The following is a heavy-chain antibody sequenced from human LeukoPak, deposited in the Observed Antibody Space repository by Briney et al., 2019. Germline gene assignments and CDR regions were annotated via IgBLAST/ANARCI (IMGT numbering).Heavy chain of an antibody. CDR3: ARVIHCTNGVCYLHYYYYGMDV. V-gene: IGHV4-39*07. Sequence: PSETLSLTCTVSGGSIRSSYYYWSWLRQPPGKGLEWIGEIKHSGSTNYNPSLKSRVTISVDTSKNQFSLKLSSVTAADTAVYYCARVIHCTNGVCYLHYYYYGMDVWGQGTTVTVSS. J-gene: IGHJ6*02. CDR1: GGSIRSSYYY. CDR2: IKHSGST. D-gene: IGHD2-8*01.